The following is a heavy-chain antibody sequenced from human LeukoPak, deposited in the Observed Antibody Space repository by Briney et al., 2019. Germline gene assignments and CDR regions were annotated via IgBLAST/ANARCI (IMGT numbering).Heavy chain of an antibody. CDR2: INHSGST. Sequence: PSETLSLTCAVYGGSFSGYYRSWIRQPPGKGLEWIGEINHSGSTNYNPSLKSRVTISVDTSKNQFSLKLSSVTAADTAVYYCARGQDRYFDYWGQGTLVTVSS. CDR3: ARGQDRYFDY. J-gene: IGHJ4*02. V-gene: IGHV4-34*01. CDR1: GGSFSGYY.